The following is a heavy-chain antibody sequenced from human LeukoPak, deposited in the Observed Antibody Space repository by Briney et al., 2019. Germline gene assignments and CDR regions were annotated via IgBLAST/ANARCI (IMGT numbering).Heavy chain of an antibody. CDR3: ARDGYSSGGLLDY. CDR2: IYSGGST. CDR1: GFTVSSNY. Sequence: PGGSLRLSCAASGFTVSSNYMSWVRQAPGKGLEWVSVIYSGGSTYYADSVKGRLTISRDNSKNTLYLQMNSLRAEDTAVYYCARDGYSSGGLLDYWGQGTLVTVSS. D-gene: IGHD6-19*01. V-gene: IGHV3-66*02. J-gene: IGHJ4*02.